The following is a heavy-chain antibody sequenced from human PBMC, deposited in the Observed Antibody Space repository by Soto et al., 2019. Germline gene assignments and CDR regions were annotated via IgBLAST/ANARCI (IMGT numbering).Heavy chain of an antibody. CDR1: GESFSGYY. Sequence: SETLSLTXAVYGESFSGYYWSWIRQPPGKGLEWIGEINHSGSTNYNPSLKSRVTISVDTSKNQFSLKLSSVTAADTAVYYCARGLADCSSTSCYLGGYYYYYYMDVWGKGTTVTVSS. D-gene: IGHD2-2*01. CDR3: ARGLADCSSTSCYLGGYYYYYYMDV. CDR2: INHSGST. V-gene: IGHV4-34*01. J-gene: IGHJ6*03.